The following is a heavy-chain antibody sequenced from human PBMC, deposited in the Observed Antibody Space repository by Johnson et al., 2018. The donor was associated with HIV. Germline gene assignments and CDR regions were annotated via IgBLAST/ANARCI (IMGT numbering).Heavy chain of an antibody. Sequence: QEQLVESGGGLVKPGGSLRLSCAASGFTFSDYYMSWIRQAPGKGLEWVSAISGSGGSTYYADSVKGRFTISRDNSKNTLYLQMNSLRPEDTAVYYCARDLVATSSSLAFDMWGQGTMVTVSS. CDR3: ARDLVATSSSLAFDM. V-gene: IGHV3-11*04. CDR2: ISGSGGST. D-gene: IGHD6-6*01. J-gene: IGHJ3*02. CDR1: GFTFSDYY.